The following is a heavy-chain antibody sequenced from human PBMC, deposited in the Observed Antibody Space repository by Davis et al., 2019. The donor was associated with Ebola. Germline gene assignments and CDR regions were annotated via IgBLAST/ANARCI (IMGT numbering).Heavy chain of an antibody. CDR1: GFIVSDKY. CDR2: LGTSADT. Sequence: GESLKISCAASGFIVSDKYMSWVRQAPGKGLEWVSTLGTSADTYYADSVKGRLTISRDNSRNTLYLQMNGLRVEDTAIYYCAKDTSNIWFDVWGQGTMVTVSS. J-gene: IGHJ3*01. CDR3: AKDTSNIWFDV. D-gene: IGHD1-26*01. V-gene: IGHV3-53*01.